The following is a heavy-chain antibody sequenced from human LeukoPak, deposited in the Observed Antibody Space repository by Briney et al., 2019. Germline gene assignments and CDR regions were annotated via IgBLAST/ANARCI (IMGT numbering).Heavy chain of an antibody. Sequence: ASVKVSCKASGYTFTSYAMNWVRQAPGQGLEWMGWINTNTGNPTYAQGFTGRFVFSLDTSVSTAYLQISSLKAEGIAVYYCARESPGIAVAKYNWFDPWGQGTLVTVSS. CDR1: GYTFTSYA. V-gene: IGHV7-4-1*02. CDR2: INTNTGNP. J-gene: IGHJ5*02. D-gene: IGHD6-19*01. CDR3: ARESPGIAVAKYNWFDP.